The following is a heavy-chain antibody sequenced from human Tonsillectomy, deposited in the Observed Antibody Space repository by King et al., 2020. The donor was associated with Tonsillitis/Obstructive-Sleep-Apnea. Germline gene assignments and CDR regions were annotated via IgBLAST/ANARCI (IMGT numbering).Heavy chain of an antibody. V-gene: IGHV4-31*03. CDR2: IFYNGNT. J-gene: IGHJ4*02. D-gene: IGHD6-13*01. CDR1: GDSITSGGYY. CDR3: ARSLRGAAGSAKGFDY. Sequence: VQLQESGPGLVKPSQTLSLTCIVSGDSITSGGYYWSWIRHLPGKGLEWIGYIFYNGNTYYNPSPKSRLTISLDTSKSQFSLKLSSVTAADTAVYYCARSLRGAAGSAKGFDYWGRGTLVTVSS.